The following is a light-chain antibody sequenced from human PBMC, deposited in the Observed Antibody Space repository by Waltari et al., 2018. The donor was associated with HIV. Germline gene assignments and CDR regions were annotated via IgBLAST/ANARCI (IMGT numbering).Light chain of an antibody. CDR3: SSYTSSSTRV. V-gene: IGLV2-14*03. CDR1: SSDVGGYNH. Sequence: QSALNQPASVSGSPGQSITISCTGPSSDVGGYNHVSWYQRHPGKAPKLIIYDVSNRPSGVSNRFSGSKSGNTASLTISGLQAEDEADYYCSSYTSSSTRVFGGGTTVTVL. CDR2: DVS. J-gene: IGLJ3*02.